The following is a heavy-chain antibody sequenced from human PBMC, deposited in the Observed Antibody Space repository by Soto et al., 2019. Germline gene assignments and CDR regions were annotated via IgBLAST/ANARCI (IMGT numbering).Heavy chain of an antibody. J-gene: IGHJ4*02. CDR2: ISGSDSST. Sequence: EVQLLESGGGLVQPGVSLRHSCAASGFTFSSYAMNWVRQAPGKGLEWVSVISGSDSSTYYADSVKGRFTISRDNSKNTLYVQMNSLRAEDTAIYYCAKAISGYNAPLDHWGQGTRVTVSS. CDR1: GFTFSSYA. V-gene: IGHV3-23*01. CDR3: AKAISGYNAPLDH. D-gene: IGHD5-12*01.